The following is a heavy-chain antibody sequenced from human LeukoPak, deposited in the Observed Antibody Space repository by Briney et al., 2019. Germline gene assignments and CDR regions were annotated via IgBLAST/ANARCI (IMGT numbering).Heavy chain of an antibody. V-gene: IGHV1-18*01. D-gene: IGHD1-1*01. Sequence: ASVKVSCKASGYTFTTYGITWVRQAPGQGLEWMRWTSTYNGNTNYAQKLQGRVTMTTDTSTSTAYMDLRSLRSDDTAVYYCARYGLGRTTKSFDYWGQGTLVTVSS. CDR2: TSTYNGNT. CDR1: GYTFTTYG. J-gene: IGHJ4*02. CDR3: ARYGLGRTTKSFDY.